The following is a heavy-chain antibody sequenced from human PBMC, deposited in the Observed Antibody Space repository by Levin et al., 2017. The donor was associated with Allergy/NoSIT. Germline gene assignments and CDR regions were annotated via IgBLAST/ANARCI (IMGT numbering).Heavy chain of an antibody. D-gene: IGHD2-2*03. V-gene: IGHV3-53*01. CDR1: GFTVSSNY. CDR2: IYSGGST. J-gene: IGHJ6*02. CDR3: ARGLDNYYGMDV. Sequence: GGSLRLSCAASGFTVSSNYMSWVRQAPGKGLEWVSVIYSGGSTYCADSVKGRFTISRDNSKNTLYLQMNSLRAEDTAVYYCARGLDNYYGMDVWGQGTTVTVSS.